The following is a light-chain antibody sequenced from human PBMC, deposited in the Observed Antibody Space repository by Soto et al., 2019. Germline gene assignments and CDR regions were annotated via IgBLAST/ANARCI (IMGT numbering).Light chain of an antibody. Sequence: DIVMTQSPLSLPVTPGEPASISCRFSQSLTNSFIAWYQQRPGQAPRLLIYDTSSRASGIPDRFSGGGSGTDFTLTISRLETEDFAVFYCQQYGTSEIIFGQGTRLEIK. V-gene: IGKV3-20*01. CDR1: QSLTNSF. CDR2: DTS. J-gene: IGKJ5*01. CDR3: QQYGTSEII.